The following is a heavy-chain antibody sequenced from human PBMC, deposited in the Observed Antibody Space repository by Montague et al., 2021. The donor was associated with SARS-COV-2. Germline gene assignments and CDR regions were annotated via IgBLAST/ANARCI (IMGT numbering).Heavy chain of an antibody. J-gene: IGHJ4*02. CDR2: VSFNGAKQ. V-gene: IGHV3-30*04. CDR1: GFTFTSYS. CDR3: ARVKTGPYVPIDF. D-gene: IGHD1-1*01. Sequence: SLRLSCAASGFTFTSYSMHWVRQAPGKGLEWLAIVSFNGAKQYYADSVNSRFTISRDNSKNTLFLQMNSLRAEDTAVYFCARVKTGPYVPIDFWGQGTLVTVSS.